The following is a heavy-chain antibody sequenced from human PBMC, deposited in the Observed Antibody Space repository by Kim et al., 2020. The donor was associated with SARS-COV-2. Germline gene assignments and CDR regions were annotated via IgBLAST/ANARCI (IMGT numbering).Heavy chain of an antibody. J-gene: IGHJ6*02. CDR1: GYTFTSYA. CDR2: INAGNGNT. V-gene: IGHV1-3*01. D-gene: IGHD2-2*01. CDR3: ARDQGIYCSSTSCRYGMDV. Sequence: ASVKVSCKASGYTFTSYAIHWVRQAPGQRLEWMGWINAGNGNTKYSQKSQGRVTITRDTSASTAYMELSSLRSEDTAVYYCARDQGIYCSSTSCRYGMDVWGQGTTVTVSS.